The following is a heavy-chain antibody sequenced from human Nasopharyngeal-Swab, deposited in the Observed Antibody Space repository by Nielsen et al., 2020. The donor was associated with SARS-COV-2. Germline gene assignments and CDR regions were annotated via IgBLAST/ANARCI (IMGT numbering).Heavy chain of an antibody. CDR2: IYSTGST. D-gene: IGHD3-3*01. Sequence: SETLSLTCTASGGSISSHSYYWAWIRQPPGKGPEWIGHIYSTGSTHYNPSLSSRVTTSVDTSKNQFSLELRSVTAADTGVYFCARLNYDFGGLYGVDVWGQGTTVTVSS. J-gene: IGHJ6*02. V-gene: IGHV4-39*01. CDR3: ARLNYDFGGLYGVDV. CDR1: GGSISSHSYY.